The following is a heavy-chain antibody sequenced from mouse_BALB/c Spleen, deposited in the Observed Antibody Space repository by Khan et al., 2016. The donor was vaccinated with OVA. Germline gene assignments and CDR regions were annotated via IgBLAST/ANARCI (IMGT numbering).Heavy chain of an antibody. Sequence: EVELVESGGGLVQPGGSRKLSCAASGFTFSRFGMHWVRQAPEKGLEWVAYISSGSSNIYYADTVKGRFTISRDNPKNTLFLQMTRLRSEYTAMYYCARDSNFDYGSKGTTLTVSS. J-gene: IGHJ2*01. CDR3: ARDSNFDY. CDR2: ISSGSSNI. V-gene: IGHV5-17*02. CDR1: GFTFSRFG.